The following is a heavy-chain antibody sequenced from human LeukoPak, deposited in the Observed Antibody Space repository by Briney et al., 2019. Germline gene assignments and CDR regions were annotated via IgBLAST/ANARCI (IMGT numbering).Heavy chain of an antibody. Sequence: GASVKVSCKASGYTFTSYYMHWVRQAPGQGLEWMGIINPSGGSTSYAQKFQGRVTMTRDTSTSTVYMELSSLRSEDTAVYYCARDLTNPGAMIVVVGGAFDIWGQGTMVTVSS. CDR2: INPSGGST. CDR3: ARDLTNPGAMIVVVGGAFDI. D-gene: IGHD3-22*01. CDR1: GYTFTSYY. J-gene: IGHJ3*02. V-gene: IGHV1-46*01.